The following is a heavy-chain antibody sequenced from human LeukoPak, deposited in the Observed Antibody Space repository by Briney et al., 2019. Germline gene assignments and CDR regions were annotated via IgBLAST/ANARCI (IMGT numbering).Heavy chain of an antibody. CDR1: GGSFSVYY. CDR2: INHSGST. J-gene: IGHJ6*03. V-gene: IGHV4-34*01. D-gene: IGHD6-6*01. CDR3: ASLRYSSSRPNYYYYYMDV. Sequence: PSETLSLTCAVYGGSFSVYYWRWIRQPPGKGLEWIGEINHSGSTNYSPSLKSRVTISVDTSKNQFSLKLSSVTAADTAVYYCASLRYSSSRPNYYYYYMDVWGKGTTVTVSS.